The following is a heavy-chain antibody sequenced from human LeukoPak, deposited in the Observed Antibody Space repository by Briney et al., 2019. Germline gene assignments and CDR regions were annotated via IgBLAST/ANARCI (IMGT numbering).Heavy chain of an antibody. V-gene: IGHV4-4*02. Sequence: SGTLSLTCAVSGGSISNDNWWSWVRQSPGKGLEWIGNIYYSGSTNYNPSLKSRVTISVDTSKNQFSLKLSSVTAADTAVYYCARTDQAYCGGDCYSVYFDYWGQGALVTVSS. D-gene: IGHD2-21*02. J-gene: IGHJ4*02. CDR3: ARTDQAYCGGDCYSVYFDY. CDR2: IYYSGST. CDR1: GGSISNDNW.